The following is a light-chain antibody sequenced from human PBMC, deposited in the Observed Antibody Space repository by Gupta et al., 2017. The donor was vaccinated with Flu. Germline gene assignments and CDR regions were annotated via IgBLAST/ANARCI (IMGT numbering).Light chain of an antibody. V-gene: IGKV1-39*01. CDR1: QSISHF. CDR2: TAS. CDR3: QQGYSVIWT. Sequence: DIQMTQSPSSLSASVGDRVSITCRASQSISHFLNWYQQKPGRAPNLLIYTASNVQSGVPSMFSGSGSGTDFTLIISRLQPEYFATYCCQQGYSVIWTFGQGTKVEIK. J-gene: IGKJ1*01.